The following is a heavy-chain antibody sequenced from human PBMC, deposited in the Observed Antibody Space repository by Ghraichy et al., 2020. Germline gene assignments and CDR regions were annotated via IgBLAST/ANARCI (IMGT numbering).Heavy chain of an antibody. CDR1: GGSISSGGYS. J-gene: IGHJ6*03. CDR3: ARGDGDYFPYYYYMDV. V-gene: IGHV4-30-2*01. CDR2: IYHSGST. D-gene: IGHD4-17*01. Sequence: SETLSLTCAVSGGSISSGGYSWSWIRQPPGKGLEWIGYIYHSGSTYYNPSLKSRVTISVDRSKNQFSLKLSSVTAADTAVYYCARGDGDYFPYYYYMDVWGKGTTVTVSS.